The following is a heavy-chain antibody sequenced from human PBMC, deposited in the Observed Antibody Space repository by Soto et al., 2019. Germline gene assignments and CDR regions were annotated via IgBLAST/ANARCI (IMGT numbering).Heavy chain of an antibody. CDR3: AKPTSSSSSWFHFDY. CDR1: GFIFSSYA. J-gene: IGHJ4*02. CDR2: ISGSGGNT. D-gene: IGHD6-13*01. Sequence: GGSLRLSCAASGFIFSSYAMSWVRQAPGKGLEWVSAISGSGGNTYYADSVKGRFTISRDNSKNTVYLQMNSLRADDTAVYYCAKPTSSSSSWFHFDYWGQGTLVTVSS. V-gene: IGHV3-23*01.